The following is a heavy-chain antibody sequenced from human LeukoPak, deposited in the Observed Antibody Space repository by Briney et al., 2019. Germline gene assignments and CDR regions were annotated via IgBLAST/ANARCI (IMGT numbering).Heavy chain of an antibody. D-gene: IGHD3-10*01. V-gene: IGHV1-18*04. CDR2: ISPYNDNT. CDR3: AREGRGRVPFDI. CDR1: GYIFASHG. Sequence: ASVKVSCKASGYIFASHGLDWVRQAPGQGLEWMGWISPYNDNTNYAHKFKDRVTKTTDTSTSTFYLELRSLKSDDTAVYYCAREGRGRVPFDIWGQGTMVTVSS. J-gene: IGHJ3*02.